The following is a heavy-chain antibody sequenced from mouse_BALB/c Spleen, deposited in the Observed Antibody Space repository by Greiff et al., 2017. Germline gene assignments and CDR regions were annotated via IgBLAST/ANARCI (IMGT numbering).Heavy chain of an antibody. CDR2: ISYSGST. J-gene: IGHJ2*01. CDR1: GDSFTSGY. D-gene: IGHD1-2*01. V-gene: IGHV3-8*02. CDR3: ARYEDYGYYFDY. Sequence: DVQLQESGPSLVKPSQTLSLTCSVTGDSFTSGYWNWIRKFPGNKLEYMGYISYSGSTYYNPSLKSRISITRDTSKNQYYLQLNSVTTEDTATYYCARYEDYGYYFDYWGQGTTLTVSS.